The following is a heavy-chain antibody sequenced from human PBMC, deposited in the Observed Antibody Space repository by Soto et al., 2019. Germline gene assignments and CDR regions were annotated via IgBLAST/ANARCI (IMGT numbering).Heavy chain of an antibody. CDR2: IWYDGSNK. J-gene: IGHJ6*02. CDR1: GFTFSSYG. D-gene: IGHD3-10*01. V-gene: IGHV3-33*01. Sequence: GGSLRLSCAASGFTFSSYGMHWVRQAPGKGLEWVAVIWYDGSNKYYADSVKGRFTISRDNSKNTLYLQMNSLRAEDTAVYYCARDARGYYYGMDVWGQGTTVTVSS. CDR3: ARDARGYYYGMDV.